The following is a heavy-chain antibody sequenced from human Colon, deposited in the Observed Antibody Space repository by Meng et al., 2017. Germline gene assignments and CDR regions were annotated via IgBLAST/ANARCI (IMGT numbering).Heavy chain of an antibody. CDR2: INYDGSRK. J-gene: IGHJ4*02. D-gene: IGHD3-10*01. V-gene: IGHV3-30*04. CDR1: GFTFSGHS. CDR3: ASGFYDGHGYYVGED. Sequence: GESLKISCAASGFTFSGHSMNWVRQAPGKGLQWVAVINYDGSRKFYADSAKGRFTISRDNSKDTLSLQMNSLSVEDTAVYYCASGFYDGHGYYVGEDWGQGTLVTVSS.